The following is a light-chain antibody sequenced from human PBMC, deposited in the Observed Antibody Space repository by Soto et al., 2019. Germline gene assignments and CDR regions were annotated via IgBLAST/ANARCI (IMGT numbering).Light chain of an antibody. CDR2: DAS. CDR1: QSISSW. Sequence: DIQMTQSPSTLSASVGDRVTITCRASQSISSWLAWYQQKTGKATKLLIYDASSLESGVPSRFSGSGSGTEFTLTISSLQPDDFATYYCQQYNSYSWTFGQGTKVEIK. J-gene: IGKJ1*01. V-gene: IGKV1-5*01. CDR3: QQYNSYSWT.